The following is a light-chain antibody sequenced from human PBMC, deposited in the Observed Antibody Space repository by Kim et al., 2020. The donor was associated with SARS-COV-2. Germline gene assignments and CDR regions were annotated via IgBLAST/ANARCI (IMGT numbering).Light chain of an antibody. CDR1: QSVSSGY. J-gene: IGKJ1*01. Sequence: SPGERATRSCRASQSVSSGYLAWYQQKPGPAPRLLIYGASNRATGIPDRFSGSGSGTDFTLTISRLEPEDFAVYYCHQYGSSPRTFGQGTKVEIK. CDR3: HQYGSSPRT. V-gene: IGKV3-20*01. CDR2: GAS.